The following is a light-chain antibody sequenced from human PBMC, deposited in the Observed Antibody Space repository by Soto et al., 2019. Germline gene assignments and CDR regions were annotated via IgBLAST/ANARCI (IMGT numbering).Light chain of an antibody. J-gene: IGKJ1*01. CDR1: QSVSNY. V-gene: IGKV3-20*01. CDR3: QQYGGSPQT. CDR2: GAS. Sequence: EIVLTQSPGTLSLSPGERATLSCRASQSVSNYLAWYQQKPGQAPRLLIYGASRRATVNPDRFSGSGSGTDFTLTISRLEPEDFAVYYCQQYGGSPQTFGQGTNVEIK.